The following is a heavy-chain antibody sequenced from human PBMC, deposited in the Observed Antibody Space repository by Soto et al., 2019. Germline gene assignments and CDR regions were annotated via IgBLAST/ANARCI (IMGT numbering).Heavy chain of an antibody. CDR2: ISPKSGDT. D-gene: IGHD1-7*01. CDR1: GYTFTGYY. Sequence: ASVKVSCKASGYTFTGYYIHWVRQAPGQGLEWVGEISPKSGDTRYAQKFQGRVTMTKGTSITTVDMELSNLSPDDTAVYYCGRGRSGELVVFYWGQGTLVTVSS. J-gene: IGHJ4*02. CDR3: GRGRSGELVVFY. V-gene: IGHV1-2*02.